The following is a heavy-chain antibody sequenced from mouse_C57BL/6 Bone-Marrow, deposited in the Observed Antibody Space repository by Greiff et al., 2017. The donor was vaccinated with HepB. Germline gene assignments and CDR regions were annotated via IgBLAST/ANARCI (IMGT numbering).Heavy chain of an antibody. CDR2: IEPENGDT. J-gene: IGHJ2*01. Sequence: VQLQQSGAELVRPGASVKLSCTASGFNIKDDYMHWVKQRPEQGLEWIGWIEPENGDTEYASKFQGKATITADTSSNTAYLQLSSLTSEDTAVYYCTITSRGYGTYFDYWGQGTTLTVSS. CDR1: GFNIKDDY. CDR3: TITSRGYGTYFDY. V-gene: IGHV14-4*01. D-gene: IGHD2-4*01.